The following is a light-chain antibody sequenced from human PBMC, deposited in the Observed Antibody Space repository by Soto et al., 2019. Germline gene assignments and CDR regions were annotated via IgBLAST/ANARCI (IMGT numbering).Light chain of an antibody. CDR2: GAS. CDR1: QSVSSNY. V-gene: IGKV3-20*01. J-gene: IGKJ5*01. CDR3: QQYGSSYPWT. Sequence: EIVLTQSPGTLSLSPGERATLSCRASQSVSSNYLAWYQQKPGQAPRLLIYGASSRATGIPDRFSGSGSGTDFTLTIRRLEPEDFAVYYCQQYGSSYPWTFGQGTRLEI.